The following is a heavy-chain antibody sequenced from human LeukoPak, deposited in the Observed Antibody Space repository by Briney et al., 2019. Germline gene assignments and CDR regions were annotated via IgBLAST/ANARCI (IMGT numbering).Heavy chain of an antibody. J-gene: IGHJ4*02. V-gene: IGHV1-69*02. Sequence: GSSVKVSCKASGGTFSSYTISWVRQAPGQGLEWMGRIIPILGIANYAQKFQGRVTITADKSTSTAYMELSSLRSEDTAVYYCASGRVGNPDIDYWGQGTLVTVSS. CDR3: ASGRVGNPDIDY. D-gene: IGHD4-23*01. CDR1: GGTFSSYT. CDR2: IIPILGIA.